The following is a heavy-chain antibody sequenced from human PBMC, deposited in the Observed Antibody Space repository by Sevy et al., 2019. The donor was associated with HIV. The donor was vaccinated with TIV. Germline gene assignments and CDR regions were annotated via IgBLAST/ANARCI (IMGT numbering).Heavy chain of an antibody. CDR3: AGPHIPMAFQAFDI. D-gene: IGHD2-2*02. CDR2: IYPGDSDT. J-gene: IGHJ3*02. CDR1: GYSFNSYW. V-gene: IGHV5-51*01. Sequence: GESLKISCKGSGYSFNSYWIGWVRQVPGKGLEWMGVIYPGDSDTRYSPSFQGQVTISADKSITTVYLQWSSLKASDTAIYYCAGPHIPMAFQAFDIWGQGTMVTVSS.